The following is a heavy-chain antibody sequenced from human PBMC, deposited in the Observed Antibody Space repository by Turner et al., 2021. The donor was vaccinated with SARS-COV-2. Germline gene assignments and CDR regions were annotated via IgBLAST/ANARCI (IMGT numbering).Heavy chain of an antibody. CDR1: GFTFDDYA. CDR3: AKDQGGSFGDYFDY. J-gene: IGHJ4*02. CDR2: ITWNGGSR. D-gene: IGHD1-26*01. Sequence: EVQLVESGGGLVQPGRSLRLSCAASGFTFDDYAMHWVRQDPGKGLEWVSGITWNGGSRGYADSVKGRFTSSRDNAKNALYLQMNSLRAEDTALYYCAKDQGGSFGDYFDYWGQGILVTVSS. V-gene: IGHV3-9*01.